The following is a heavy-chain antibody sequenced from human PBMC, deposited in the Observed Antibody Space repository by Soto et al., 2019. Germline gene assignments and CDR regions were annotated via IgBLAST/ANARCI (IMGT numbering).Heavy chain of an antibody. J-gene: IGHJ3*02. Sequence: SETLSLTCTVSGGSISSYYWSWIRQPPGKGLEWIGYIYYSGSTNYNPSLKSRVTISVDTSKNQFSLKLSSVTAADAAVYDCARRREGAGIYLDPFDIGG. D-gene: IGHD3-10*01. CDR1: GGSISSYY. CDR3: ARRREGAGIYLDPFDI. CDR2: IYYSGST. V-gene: IGHV4-59*01.